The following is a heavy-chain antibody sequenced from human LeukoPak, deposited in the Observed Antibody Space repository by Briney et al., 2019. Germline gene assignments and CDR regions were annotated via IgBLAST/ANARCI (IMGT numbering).Heavy chain of an antibody. J-gene: IGHJ4*02. CDR2: INPNSGGT. CDR1: GYTFTSYG. CDR3: ARGQLLLWFGELFYY. D-gene: IGHD3-10*01. V-gene: IGHV1-2*02. Sequence: GASVKVSCKASGYTFTSYGISWVRQAPGQGLEWMGWINPNSGGTNYAQKFQGRVTMTRDTSISTAYMELSRLRSDDTAVYYCARGQLLLWFGELFYYWGQGTLVTVSS.